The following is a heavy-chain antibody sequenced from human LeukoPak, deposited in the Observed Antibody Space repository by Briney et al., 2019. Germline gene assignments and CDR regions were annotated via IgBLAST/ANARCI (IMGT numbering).Heavy chain of an antibody. V-gene: IGHV3-30*02. J-gene: IGHJ6*03. CDR1: GFTFSSYG. CDR3: ARGTTVTYAGDYYYMDV. D-gene: IGHD4-11*01. Sequence: PGGSLRLSCAASGFTFSSYGMHWVRQAPGKGLEWVAFIRYDGSNKYYADSVKGRFTISRDNSKNTLYLQMNSLRAEDTAVYYCARGTTVTYAGDYYYMDVWGKGTTVTVSS. CDR2: IRYDGSNK.